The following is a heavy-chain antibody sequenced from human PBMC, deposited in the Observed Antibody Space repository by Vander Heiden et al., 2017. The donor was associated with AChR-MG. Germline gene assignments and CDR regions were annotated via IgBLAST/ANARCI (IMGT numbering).Heavy chain of an antibody. CDR2: INHSGST. J-gene: IGHJ4*02. D-gene: IGHD1-26*01. CDR1: GRSFSGYY. CDR3: ARGRRKVGASPPLRKLYYFDY. V-gene: IGHV4-34*01. Sequence: QVQLQQWGAGLLKPSETLSLTCAVSGRSFSGYYWSWIRQPPGKGLEWIGEINHSGSTNYNPSLKSRVTISVDTSKNQFSLKLSSVTAADTAVYYCARGRRKVGASPPLRKLYYFDYWGQGTLVTVSS.